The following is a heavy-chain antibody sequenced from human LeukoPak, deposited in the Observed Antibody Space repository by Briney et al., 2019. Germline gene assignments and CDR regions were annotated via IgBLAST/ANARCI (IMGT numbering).Heavy chain of an antibody. V-gene: IGHV4-34*01. CDR2: INHSGST. D-gene: IGHD3-10*01. Sequence: PSGTLSLTCAGYGGSFSGYYWSWIRQPPGKGLEWIGGINHSGSTNYNPSLKSRVTISVDTSKNQFSLKLSSVTAADTAVYYCARVSGFYYYGSGTANYYYHGMDVWGQGTTVTVSS. J-gene: IGHJ6*02. CDR1: GGSFSGYY. CDR3: ARVSGFYYYGSGTANYYYHGMDV.